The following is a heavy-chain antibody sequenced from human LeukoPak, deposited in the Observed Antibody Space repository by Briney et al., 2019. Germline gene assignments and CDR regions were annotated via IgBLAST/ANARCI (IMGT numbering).Heavy chain of an antibody. J-gene: IGHJ4*02. CDR2: ISSSSSTI. CDR1: GFTFSSYW. Sequence: GGSLRLSCAASGFTFSSYWMSWVRQAPGKGLEWVSYISSSSSTIYYADSVKGRFTISRDNAKNSLYLQMNSLRAEDTAVYYCARVTAVAGGDYWGQGTLVTVSS. V-gene: IGHV3-48*04. D-gene: IGHD6-19*01. CDR3: ARVTAVAGGDY.